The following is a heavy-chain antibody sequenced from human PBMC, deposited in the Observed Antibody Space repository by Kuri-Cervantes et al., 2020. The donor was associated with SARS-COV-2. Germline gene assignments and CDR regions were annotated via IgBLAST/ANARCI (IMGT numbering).Heavy chain of an antibody. Sequence: ASVKVSCKASAYTFTAYYIHWVRQAPGQGLEWMGWINPYNGDTNYAQKFQGRVTLTRDTSIGTAYMELNRPRPDDAAVYYCARDPGYCSGGTCLDYWGQGTLVTVSS. CDR2: INPYNGDT. V-gene: IGHV1-2*02. J-gene: IGHJ4*02. CDR1: AYTFTAYY. D-gene: IGHD2-15*01. CDR3: ARDPGYCSGGTCLDY.